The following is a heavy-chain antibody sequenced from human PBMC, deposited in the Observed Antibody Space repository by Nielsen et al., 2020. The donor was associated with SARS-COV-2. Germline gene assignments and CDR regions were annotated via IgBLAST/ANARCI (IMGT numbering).Heavy chain of an antibody. J-gene: IGHJ3*02. CDR2: ISSSSSYI. CDR1: GFTFSSYS. D-gene: IGHD2-2*01. V-gene: IGHV3-21*01. Sequence: GESLKISCAASGFTFSSYSMNWVRQAPGKGLEWVSSISSSSSYIYYADSVKGRFTISRDNSKNTLYLQMNSLRAEDTAVYYCAKDLIPLGYCSSTSCHDAFDIWGQGTMVTVSS. CDR3: AKDLIPLGYCSSTSCHDAFDI.